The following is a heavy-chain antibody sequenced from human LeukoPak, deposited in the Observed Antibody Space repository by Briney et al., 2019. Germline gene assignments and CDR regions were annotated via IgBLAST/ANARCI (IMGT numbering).Heavy chain of an antibody. CDR2: ISYAGST. CDR1: GGSISSGGYS. J-gene: IGHJ4*02. V-gene: IGHV4-31*03. Sequence: PSETLSLTCTVSGGSISSGGYSRSWIRQHPGKGLEWIGYISYAGSTSYNPSLKSRVTISVDTSKNHFSLKLSSVTAADTAVYYCARWYSGSYRIDYWGQGILVTVSS. D-gene: IGHD1-26*01. CDR3: ARWYSGSYRIDY.